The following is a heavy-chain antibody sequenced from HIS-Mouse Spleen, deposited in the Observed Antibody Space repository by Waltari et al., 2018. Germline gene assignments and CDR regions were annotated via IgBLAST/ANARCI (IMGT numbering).Heavy chain of an antibody. J-gene: IGHJ2*01. CDR1: GFTFSSHA. CDR3: AKELRTSYGGNWYFDL. CDR2: ISGSGGST. V-gene: IGHV3-23*01. D-gene: IGHD4-17*01. Sequence: EVQLLESGGGLVQPGGSLRLSCAASGFTFSSHAMSWVRQAPGKGLEWVSAISGSGGSTYYADSVKGRFTISRDNSKNTLYLQMNSLRAEDTAVYYCAKELRTSYGGNWYFDLWGRGTLVTVSS.